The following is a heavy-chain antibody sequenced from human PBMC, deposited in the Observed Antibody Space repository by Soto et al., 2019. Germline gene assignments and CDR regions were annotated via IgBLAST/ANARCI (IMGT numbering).Heavy chain of an antibody. J-gene: IGHJ4*02. V-gene: IGHV4-39*01. CDR1: GGSISSSSYY. CDR3: ARRYSYVRSFDY. D-gene: IGHD5-18*01. CDR2: IYYSGST. Sequence: PSETLSLTCTVSGGSISSSSYYWGWIRQPPGKGLEWIGSIYYSGSTYYNPSLKSRVTISVDTSKNQFSLKLSSVTAADTAVYYCARRYSYVRSFDYWGQGTLVTVSS.